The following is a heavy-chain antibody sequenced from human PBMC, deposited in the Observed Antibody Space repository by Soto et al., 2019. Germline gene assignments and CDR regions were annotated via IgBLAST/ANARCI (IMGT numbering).Heavy chain of an antibody. D-gene: IGHD5-12*01. CDR3: ARDHSGYDWDSTCMDV. CDR2: IIPIFGTA. V-gene: IGHV1-69*13. CDR1: GGTFSSYA. Sequence: SVKVSCKASGGTFSSYAISWVRQAPGQGLEWMGGIIPIFGTANYAQKFQGRVTITADESTSTAYMELSSLRSEDTAVYYCARDHSGYDWDSTCMDVWGQGTTVTVSS. J-gene: IGHJ6*02.